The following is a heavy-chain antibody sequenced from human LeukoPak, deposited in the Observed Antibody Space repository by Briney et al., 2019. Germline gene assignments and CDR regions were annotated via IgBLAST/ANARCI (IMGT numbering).Heavy chain of an antibody. D-gene: IGHD6-13*01. CDR3: ARDTPGIAASVNGG. Sequence: PGGSLRLSCTASGLTVGNNYMNWVRQTPGKGLEWVSLIYSDGITHYSDSVKGRFTISRDSSKNTLYLQINSLRAEDTAIYYCARDTPGIAASVNGGWGQGTLVTVSS. CDR2: IYSDGIT. J-gene: IGHJ4*02. V-gene: IGHV3-53*01. CDR1: GLTVGNNY.